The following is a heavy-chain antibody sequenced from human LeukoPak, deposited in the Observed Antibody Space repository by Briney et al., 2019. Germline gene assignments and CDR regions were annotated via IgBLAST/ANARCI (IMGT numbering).Heavy chain of an antibody. D-gene: IGHD4-17*01. CDR1: GWSLSRGGYY. J-gene: IGHJ4*02. CDR2: IYHSGSA. Sequence: SETLSLTCSVFGWSLSRGGYYWNWIRQQPGQGLEWLGYIYHSGSARYNPSFRSRLNMSVDMSRNQFSLNLSSVTAADTAVYYCARGGDYGDYFVYWGQGTLVSVSS. V-gene: IGHV4-31*03. CDR3: ARGGDYGDYFVY.